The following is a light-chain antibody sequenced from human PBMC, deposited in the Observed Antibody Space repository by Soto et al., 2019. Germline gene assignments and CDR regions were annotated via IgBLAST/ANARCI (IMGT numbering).Light chain of an antibody. Sequence: QSALTQPPSASGSPGQSVTISCTGTSSDVGGYNYVSWYQQHPGKAPKLMISKVSKRPSGVPDRFSGSKSGNTASLTVSGLQAEDEADYYCSSFAGNNNLVFGGGTQLTVL. CDR2: KVS. CDR3: SSFAGNNNLV. J-gene: IGLJ2*01. CDR1: SSDVGGYNY. V-gene: IGLV2-8*01.